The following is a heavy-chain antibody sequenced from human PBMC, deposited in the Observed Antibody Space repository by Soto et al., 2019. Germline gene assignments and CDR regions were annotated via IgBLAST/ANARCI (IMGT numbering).Heavy chain of an antibody. V-gene: IGHV1-18*01. CDR2: ISAHNGNT. CDR1: GYAFTTYG. D-gene: IGHD1-1*01. J-gene: IGHJ4*02. Sequence: QVHLVQSGAEVKKPGASVKVSCKGSGYAFTTYGITWVRQAPGQGLEWMGWISAHNGNTNYAQKLQGRVTVTRDTSTRTAYMELRSLRSDDTAVYYCARGRYGDYWGQGALVNVSS. CDR3: ARGRYGDY.